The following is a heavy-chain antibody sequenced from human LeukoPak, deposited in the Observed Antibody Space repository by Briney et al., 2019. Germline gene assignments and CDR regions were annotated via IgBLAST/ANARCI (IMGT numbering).Heavy chain of an antibody. Sequence: GESLKISCKGSGYSFTSYWIGWVRQMPGKGLEWMGIIYPGDSDTRYSPSFQGQVTISADKSISTAYLQWSSLKASDTAMYYCARHETGGLGELSLGGSPGYGMDVWGQGTTVTVSS. D-gene: IGHD3-16*02. CDR3: ARHETGGLGELSLGGSPGYGMDV. J-gene: IGHJ6*02. V-gene: IGHV5-51*01. CDR2: IYPGDSDT. CDR1: GYSFTSYW.